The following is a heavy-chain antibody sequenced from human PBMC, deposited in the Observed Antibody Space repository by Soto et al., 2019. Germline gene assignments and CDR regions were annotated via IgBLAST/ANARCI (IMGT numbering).Heavy chain of an antibody. D-gene: IGHD3-3*01. V-gene: IGHV4-31*03. CDR2: IYYSGST. J-gene: IGHJ6*03. CDR3: ARWSSTIFGVVISDDANYYYYMDV. CDR1: GGSISSGGYY. Sequence: SETRSLTCTVSGGSISSGGYYWSWIRQHPGKGLEWIGYIYYSGSTYYNPSLKSRVTISVDTSKNQFSLKLSSVTAADTAVYYCARWSSTIFGVVISDDANYYYYMDVWGKGTTVTVSS.